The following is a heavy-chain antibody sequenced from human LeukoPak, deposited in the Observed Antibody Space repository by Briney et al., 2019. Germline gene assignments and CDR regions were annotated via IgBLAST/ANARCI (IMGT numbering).Heavy chain of an antibody. Sequence: SETLSLTCTVSGGSISSYYWSWIRQPQGKGLEWIGYIYDSGSTNYNPSLKSRVTISVDTSKNQFSLNLSSVTAADTAVYYCARRDTVITPFDYWGQGTLATVSS. CDR3: ARRDTVITPFDY. J-gene: IGHJ4*02. D-gene: IGHD5-18*01. CDR1: GGSISSYY. CDR2: IYDSGST. V-gene: IGHV4-59*08.